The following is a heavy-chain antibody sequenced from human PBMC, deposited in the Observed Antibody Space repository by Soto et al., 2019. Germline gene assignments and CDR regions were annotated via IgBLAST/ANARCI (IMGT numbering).Heavy chain of an antibody. CDR1: GGSISSGGYY. CDR2: IYHSGST. V-gene: IGHV4-30-2*01. J-gene: IGHJ4*02. D-gene: IGHD3-22*01. Sequence: SETLSLTCAVSGGSISSGGYYWSWIRQPPGKGLEWIGYIYHSGSTYYNPSLKSRVTISRDDSKNTLYLQMDSLKTEDTAVYYCTTDYYGVSGYYVTGYWGQGTLVTVSS. CDR3: TTDYYGVSGYYVTGY.